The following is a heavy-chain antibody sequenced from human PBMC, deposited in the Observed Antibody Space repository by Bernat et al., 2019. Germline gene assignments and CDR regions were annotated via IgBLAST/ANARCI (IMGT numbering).Heavy chain of an antibody. V-gene: IGHV4-39*01. J-gene: IGHJ6*02. CDR3: ARLHAGSGSHQKGDYGMDV. CDR2: IYYSGST. D-gene: IGHD3-10*01. Sequence: QLQLQESGPGLVKPSETLSLTCTVSGGSISSSSYYWGWIRQPPGKGLEWIGSIYYSGSTYYNPSLKSRVTISVDTSKNQFSLKLSSVTAADTAVYYCARLHAGSGSHQKGDYGMDVWGQGTTVTVSS. CDR1: GGSISSSSYY.